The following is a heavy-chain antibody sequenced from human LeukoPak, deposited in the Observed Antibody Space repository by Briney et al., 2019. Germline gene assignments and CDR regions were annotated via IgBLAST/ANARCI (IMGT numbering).Heavy chain of an antibody. J-gene: IGHJ4*02. CDR2: IYHTGNT. Sequence: SETLSLTCTVSGGSISSSSYYWGWIRQPPGKGLEWIGSIYHTGNTYYSPSLKSRVTISVDTSKNQFSLKLGSVTAPHPAVYYCARSTSLAGIYWGQGTLVTVSS. V-gene: IGHV4-39*01. D-gene: IGHD6-19*01. CDR1: GGSISSSSYY. CDR3: ARSTSLAGIY.